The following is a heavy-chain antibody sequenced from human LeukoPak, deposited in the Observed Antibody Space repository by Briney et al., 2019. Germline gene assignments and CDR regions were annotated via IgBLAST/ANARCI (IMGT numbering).Heavy chain of an antibody. Sequence: PSETLSLTCTVSGGSISSYYWSWIRQPPGKGLEWIGYIYYSGSTNYNPSLKSRVTISVDTSKNQFSLKLSSVTAADTAVYYCARAAAGPFDYWGLGTLVTVSS. CDR1: GGSISSYY. J-gene: IGHJ4*02. D-gene: IGHD6-13*01. CDR2: IYYSGST. V-gene: IGHV4-59*01. CDR3: ARAAAGPFDY.